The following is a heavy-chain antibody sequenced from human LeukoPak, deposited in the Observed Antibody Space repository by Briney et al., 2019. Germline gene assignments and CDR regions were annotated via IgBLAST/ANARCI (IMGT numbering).Heavy chain of an antibody. CDR1: GFTFSHAW. CDR3: VKVSSTVGATYFDY. CDR2: VTSDGGTT. Sequence: GGSLRLSCAASGFTFSHAWMSWVRQAPGEELEYISGVTSDGGTTYHADSVKGRFTISRDNSKNTLYLQMSSLRVEDTAVYYCVKVSSTVGATYFDYWGQGTLVTVSS. V-gene: IGHV3-64D*06. D-gene: IGHD1-26*01. J-gene: IGHJ4*02.